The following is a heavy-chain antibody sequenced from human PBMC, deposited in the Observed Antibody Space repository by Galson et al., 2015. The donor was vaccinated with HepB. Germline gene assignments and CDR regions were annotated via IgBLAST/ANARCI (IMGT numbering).Heavy chain of an antibody. V-gene: IGHV1-2*04. Sequence: QSGAEVKKPGESLRISCKASGYTFTGYYMHWVRQAPGQGLEWMGWINPNSGGTNYAQKFQGWVTMTRDTSTITVYMELSSLRSEDTAVYYCARDSGKGAGTGDYYYYYMDVWGKGTTVTVSS. CDR3: ARDSGKGAGTGDYYYYYMDV. CDR1: GYTFTGYY. D-gene: IGHD6-19*01. CDR2: INPNSGGT. J-gene: IGHJ6*03.